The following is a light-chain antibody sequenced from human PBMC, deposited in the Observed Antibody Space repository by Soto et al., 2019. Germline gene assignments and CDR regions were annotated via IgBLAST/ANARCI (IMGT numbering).Light chain of an antibody. V-gene: IGLV1-40*01. CDR1: SSNIGAGYD. J-gene: IGLJ1*01. CDR2: GNS. Sequence: QSVLTQPPSVSGAPGQRVTTSCTGSSSNIGAGYDVHWYQQLPGTAPKLLIYGNSNRPSGVPDRFSGSKSGTSASLAITGLQAEDEADYCCQSYDSSLSGPYYVFGTGTKVTVL. CDR3: QSYDSSLSGPYYV.